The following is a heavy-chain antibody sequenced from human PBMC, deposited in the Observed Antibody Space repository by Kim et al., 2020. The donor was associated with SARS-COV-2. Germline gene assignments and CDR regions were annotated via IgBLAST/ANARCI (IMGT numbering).Heavy chain of an antibody. J-gene: IGHJ4*02. V-gene: IGHV4-39*01. CDR3: AGTMVRGVIRSFDY. Sequence: NPSLKSRVTISVDTSKNQFSLKLGSVTAADTAVYYCAGTMVRGVIRSFDYWGQGTLVTVSS. D-gene: IGHD3-10*01.